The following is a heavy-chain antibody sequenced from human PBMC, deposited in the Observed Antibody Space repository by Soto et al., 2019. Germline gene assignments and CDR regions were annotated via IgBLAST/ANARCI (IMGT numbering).Heavy chain of an antibody. D-gene: IGHD3-10*01. J-gene: IGHJ4*02. CDR3: AREVLLWFGESPFPDY. Sequence: GGSLRLSCAASGFTFSSYSMNWVRQAPGKGLEWVSSISSSSSYIYYADSVKGRFTISKDNAKNSLYLQMNSRGAEDTAMYYCAREVLLWFGESPFPDYWGQGTLVTVSS. CDR2: ISSSSSYI. CDR1: GFTFSSYS. V-gene: IGHV3-21*01.